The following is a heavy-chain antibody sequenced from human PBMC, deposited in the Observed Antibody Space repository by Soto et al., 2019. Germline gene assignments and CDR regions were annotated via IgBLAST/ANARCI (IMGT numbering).Heavy chain of an antibody. V-gene: IGHV3-23*01. CDR2: ISGSGGST. J-gene: IGHJ6*03. CDR1: GFTFSSYA. CDR3: ATTPYGPYYYYYMDV. Sequence: GGSLRLSCAASGFTFSSYAMSWVRQAPGKGLEWVSAISGSGGSTYYADSVKGRFTISRDNSKNTLYLQMNSLRAEDTAVYYCATTPYGPYYYYYMDVWGKGTTVTVSS. D-gene: IGHD4-17*01.